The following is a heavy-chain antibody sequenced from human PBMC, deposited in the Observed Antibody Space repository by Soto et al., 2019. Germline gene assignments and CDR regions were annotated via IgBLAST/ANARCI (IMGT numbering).Heavy chain of an antibody. Sequence: PSETLSLTCTVSGASISSSSWYWGWIRQPTGKGLEWIASMYNSGTTYYNPSLRSRVTISEDRSKNQFSLKLNSVTAADTAVYYCARHHQITAGAFYYGIDVWGQGTTVTVSS. CDR1: GASISSSSWY. CDR3: ARHHQITAGAFYYGIDV. J-gene: IGHJ6*02. V-gene: IGHV4-39*01. D-gene: IGHD6-13*01. CDR2: MYNSGTT.